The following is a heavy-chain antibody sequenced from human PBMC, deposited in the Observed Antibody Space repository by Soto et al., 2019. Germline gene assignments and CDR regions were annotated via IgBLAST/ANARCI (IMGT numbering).Heavy chain of an antibody. CDR3: ARWPQLEPRFDY. V-gene: IGHV4-31*03. J-gene: IGHJ4*02. Sequence: QVQLQESGPGLVKPSQTLSLTCTVSGGSISSGGYYWSWIRQHPGKGLEWIGYIYYSGSTYYNPTLKCRVTISVDTTKNQFSLKLSSVTAADTAVYYCARWPQLEPRFDYWGQGTLVTVSS. CDR1: GGSISSGGYY. D-gene: IGHD1-1*01. CDR2: IYYSGST.